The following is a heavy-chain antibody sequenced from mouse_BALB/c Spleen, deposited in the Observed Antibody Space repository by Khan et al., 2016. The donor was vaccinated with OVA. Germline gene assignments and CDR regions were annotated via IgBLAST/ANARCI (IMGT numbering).Heavy chain of an antibody. CDR3: ARRRGGYYFDY. Sequence: VQLQESAAELARPGASVKMSCKASGYTFTSNTMHWVKQRPGQGLEWIGYINPRSGYTEYNQKCKDKTTLTADKSSSTAYMQLSSLTSEDPAVYYCARRRGGYYFDYWGQGTTLTVSS. CDR2: INPRSGYT. V-gene: IGHV1-4*02. CDR1: GYTFTSNT. J-gene: IGHJ2*01.